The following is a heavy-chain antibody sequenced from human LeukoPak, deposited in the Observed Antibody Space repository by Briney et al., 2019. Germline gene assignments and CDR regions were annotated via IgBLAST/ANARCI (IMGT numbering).Heavy chain of an antibody. D-gene: IGHD6-13*01. CDR1: GYTFTSYY. Sequence: ASVKVSCKASGYTFTSYYMHWVRQAPGQGLEWMGIINPSGGSTSYAQKFQGRVTMTRDTSTSTVYMELSSLRSEDTAVYYCARDGIAAAGTETGFDPWGQGTLVTVSS. V-gene: IGHV1-46*01. CDR2: INPSGGST. CDR3: ARDGIAAAGTETGFDP. J-gene: IGHJ5*02.